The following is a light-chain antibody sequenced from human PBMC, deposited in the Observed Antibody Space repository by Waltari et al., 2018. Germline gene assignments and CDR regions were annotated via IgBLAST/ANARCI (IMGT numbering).Light chain of an antibody. V-gene: IGLV2-23*02. J-gene: IGLJ3*02. CDR3: CSFATLSSLV. CDR1: SSDVGRYNL. CDR2: EVT. Sequence: QSALTQPASVSGSPGQSITISCTGTSSDVGRYNLVSWYQQHPGKAPKLLIYEVTKRPSGGSNRFSGSKSANTASLTISGLQADDEAFYHCCSFATLSSLVFGGGTKVTVL.